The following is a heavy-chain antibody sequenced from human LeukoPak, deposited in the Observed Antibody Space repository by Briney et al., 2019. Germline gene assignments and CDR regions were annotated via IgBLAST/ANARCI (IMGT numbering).Heavy chain of an antibody. CDR2: IPYDGSNK. J-gene: IGHJ4*02. D-gene: IGHD3-22*01. V-gene: IGHV3-30-3*01. Sequence: GGSLRLSCAASGFTFSSYAMHWVRQAPGKGLEWVAVIPYDGSNKYYADSVKGRFTISRDNSKNTLYLQMNSLRAEDTAVYYCARDISLDYCDSSGYYGPVYWGQGTLVTVSS. CDR1: GFTFSSYA. CDR3: ARDISLDYCDSSGYYGPVY.